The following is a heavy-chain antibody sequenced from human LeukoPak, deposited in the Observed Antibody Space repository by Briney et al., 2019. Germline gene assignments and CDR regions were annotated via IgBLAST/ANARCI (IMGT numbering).Heavy chain of an antibody. J-gene: IGHJ4*02. Sequence: PSETLSLTCTVSGGSISTYYWSWIRQPPGKGLEWIGYIYYSGSTNYNTSLKSRVTISVDTSKNQFSLKLSSVTAADTAVYYCARSLEVGSYSFGHWGQGTLVTVSS. CDR1: GGSISTYY. CDR2: IYYSGST. CDR3: ARSLEVGSYSFGH. V-gene: IGHV4-59*01. D-gene: IGHD5-18*01.